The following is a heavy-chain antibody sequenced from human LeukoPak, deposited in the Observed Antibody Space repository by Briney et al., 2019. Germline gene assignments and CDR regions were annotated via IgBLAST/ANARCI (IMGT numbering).Heavy chain of an antibody. CDR2: IYYSGST. D-gene: IGHD3-3*01. V-gene: IGHV4-39*07. CDR1: GGSFSSSSYY. J-gene: IGHJ4*02. Sequence: SETLSLTCTVSGGSFSSSSYYWGWIRQPPGKGLEWIGSIYYSGSTYYNPSLKSRVTISVDTSKNQFSLKLSSVTAADTAVYYCARDQVTIFGTGNPFDYWGQGTLVTVSS. CDR3: ARDQVTIFGTGNPFDY.